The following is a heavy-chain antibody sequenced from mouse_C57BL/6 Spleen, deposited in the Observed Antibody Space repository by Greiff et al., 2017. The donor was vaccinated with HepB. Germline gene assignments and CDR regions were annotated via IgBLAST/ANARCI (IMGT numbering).Heavy chain of an antibody. D-gene: IGHD2-1*01. Sequence: QVQLQQSGAELVRPGASVTLSCKASGYTFTDYEMHWVKQTPVHGLEWIGAIDPETGGTAYNQKFKGKAILTADKSSSTAYMELRSLTSEDSAVYYCTKRSIYYGIRGNFDVWGTGTTVTVSS. CDR1: GYTFTDYE. CDR2: IDPETGGT. J-gene: IGHJ1*03. V-gene: IGHV1-15*01. CDR3: TKRSIYYGIRGNFDV.